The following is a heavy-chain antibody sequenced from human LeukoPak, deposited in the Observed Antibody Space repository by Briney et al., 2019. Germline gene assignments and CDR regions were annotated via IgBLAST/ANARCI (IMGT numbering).Heavy chain of an antibody. CDR3: AREGPAAIDY. CDR2: IYYSGST. J-gene: IGHJ4*02. Sequence: KASETLSLTCTVSGGSISSGGYYWSWIRQHPGKGLEWIGYIYYSGSTYYNPSLKSRVTISVDTSKNQFSLMLSSVTAADTAVYYCAREGPAAIDYWGQGTLVTVSS. D-gene: IGHD2-2*01. V-gene: IGHV4-31*03. CDR1: GGSISSGGYY.